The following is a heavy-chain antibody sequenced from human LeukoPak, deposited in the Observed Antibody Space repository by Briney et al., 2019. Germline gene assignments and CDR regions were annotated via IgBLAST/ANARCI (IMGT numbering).Heavy chain of an antibody. V-gene: IGHV3-21*01. CDR2: ISGSRTYI. D-gene: IGHD3-3*01. CDR1: GFTFSSYS. Sequence: PGGSLRLSCAASGFTFSSYSMNWVRQAPGKGLEWVSSISGSRTYIYYAYSLKGRFTISRDNAKNSLYLQMNSLRAEDTAVYYCARESEYYDFWSGYYRWFDPWGQGTLVTVSS. CDR3: ARESEYYDFWSGYYRWFDP. J-gene: IGHJ5*02.